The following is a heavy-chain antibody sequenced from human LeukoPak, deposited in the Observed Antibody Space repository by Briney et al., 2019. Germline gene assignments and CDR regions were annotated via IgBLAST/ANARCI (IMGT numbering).Heavy chain of an antibody. V-gene: IGHV3-21*01. CDR2: ISSSSSYI. CDR3: ARGVDSGSYYVMDY. CDR1: GFTFSSYS. D-gene: IGHD1-26*01. Sequence: GGSLRLSCAASGFTFSSYSMNWVRQAPGKGLEWVSSISSSSSYIYYADSVKGRFTISRDNAKNSLYLQMNSLRAEDTAVYYCARGVDSGSYYVMDYWGQGTLVTVSS. J-gene: IGHJ4*02.